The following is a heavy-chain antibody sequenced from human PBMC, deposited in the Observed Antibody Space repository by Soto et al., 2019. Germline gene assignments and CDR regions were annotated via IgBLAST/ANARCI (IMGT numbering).Heavy chain of an antibody. D-gene: IGHD6-19*01. Sequence: PAETLSLTCAVSGDAVSSNVCLIWVLRPPGKGLEWIGEAYHNGLTDYNPSLKSRVNMSVDTSKNEFSLKLASLTAADTAIYYCARDAAVPGESDRFDYWGQGTLVTVSS. CDR3: ARDAAVPGESDRFDY. CDR2: AYHNGLT. CDR1: GDAVSSNVC. V-gene: IGHV4-4*02. J-gene: IGHJ4*02.